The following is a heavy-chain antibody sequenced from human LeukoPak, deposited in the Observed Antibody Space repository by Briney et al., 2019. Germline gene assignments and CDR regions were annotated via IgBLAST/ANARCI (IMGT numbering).Heavy chain of an antibody. J-gene: IGHJ5*02. CDR3: ARGDPPYYYDSSGYLAEVWFDP. CDR1: GYTFTSYG. D-gene: IGHD3-22*01. Sequence: GASVKVSCKASGYTFTSYGISWVRQAPGQGLEWMGWISAYNGSTNYAQKLQGRVTMTTDTSTSTAYMELRGLRSDDTAVYYCARGDPPYYYDSSGYLAEVWFDPWGQGTLVTVSS. CDR2: ISAYNGST. V-gene: IGHV1-18*01.